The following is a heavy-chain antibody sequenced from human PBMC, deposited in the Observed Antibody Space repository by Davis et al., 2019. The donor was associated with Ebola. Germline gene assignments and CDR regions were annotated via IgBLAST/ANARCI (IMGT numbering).Heavy chain of an antibody. CDR1: GCAVSSGGYF. CDR2: IYSSGDI. CDR3: ARVGDFQGVN. J-gene: IGHJ4*02. Sequence: PGGSLRLSCAVSGCAVSSGGYFWAWIRQPPGKSLEWVGYIYSSGDIHLSPSLKSRVSMFRDTSKNQFSVALTSVTAADTAVYYCARVGDFQGVNWGQGILVTVSS. D-gene: IGHD2-8*01. V-gene: IGHV4-61*08.